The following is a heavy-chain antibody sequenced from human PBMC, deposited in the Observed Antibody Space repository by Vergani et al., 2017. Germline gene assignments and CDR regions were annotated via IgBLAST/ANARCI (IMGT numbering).Heavy chain of an antibody. CDR3: AGDNYSNYWFDP. CDR1: GFTFSSYS. CDR2: ISSSSSYI. D-gene: IGHD4-11*01. Sequence: EVQLVESGGGLVKPGGSLRLSCAASGFTFSSYSMNWVRQAPGKGLEWVSSISSSSSYIYYADSVKCRFTISRDNAKISLYMQMNSLRADDTAVYYCAGDNYSNYWFDPWGQGTLVTVSS. J-gene: IGHJ5*02. V-gene: IGHV3-21*01.